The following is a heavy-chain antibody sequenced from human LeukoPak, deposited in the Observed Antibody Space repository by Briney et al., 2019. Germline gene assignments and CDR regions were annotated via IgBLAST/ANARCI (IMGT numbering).Heavy chain of an antibody. CDR2: IYYSGST. CDR3: ARGARGCMDV. V-gene: IGHV4-59*01. D-gene: IGHD3-10*01. J-gene: IGHJ6*02. Sequence: SETLSLTCTVSGGSISSYYWSWIRQPPGKGLEWIGYIYYSGSTNYNPSLKSRVTISVDTSKNQFSLKLSSVTAADTAVYYCARGARGCMDVWGQGTTVTVSS. CDR1: GGSISSYY.